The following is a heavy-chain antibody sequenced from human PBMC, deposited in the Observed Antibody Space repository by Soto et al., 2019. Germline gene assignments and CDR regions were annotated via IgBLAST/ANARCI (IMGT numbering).Heavy chain of an antibody. D-gene: IGHD3-10*01. CDR3: AKGSQYFYYYAMDV. CDR2: LTGSGDTT. CDR1: GFTFSSYA. J-gene: IGHJ6*02. V-gene: IGHV3-23*01. Sequence: GGSLRLSCAASGFTFSSYAMSWVRQAPGKGLEWVSALTGSGDTTYYAESVKGRFSISRDNAKNTLYLQMSSLRGEGTAVYYCAKGSQYFYYYAMDVWGQGTTVTVSS.